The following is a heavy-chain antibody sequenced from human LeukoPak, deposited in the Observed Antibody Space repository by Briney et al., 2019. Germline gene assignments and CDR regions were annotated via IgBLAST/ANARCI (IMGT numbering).Heavy chain of an antibody. Sequence: ASVKVSCKASGYTFTGYYMHWVRQAPGQGLEWMGWINPNSGGTNYAQKFQGRVTMTRDTSISTASMELSSLKPDDTAVYYCARDFSPSGVADILTGYYLYWGQGTLVTVSS. CDR2: INPNSGGT. J-gene: IGHJ4*02. CDR1: GYTFTGYY. V-gene: IGHV1-2*02. CDR3: ARDFSPSGVADILTGYYLY. D-gene: IGHD3-9*01.